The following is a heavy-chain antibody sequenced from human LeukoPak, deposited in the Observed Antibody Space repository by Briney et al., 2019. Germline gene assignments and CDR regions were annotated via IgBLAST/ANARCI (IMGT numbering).Heavy chain of an antibody. V-gene: IGHV4-39*01. Sequence: SETLSLTCTVSGGSISSSSYHWGWIRQAPGKGLEWIGSIYYSGRTYYNPSLKSRVTISVDTSKNQFSLKLSSVTAADTAVYYCARRRDYYDSSGYAFDYWGQGTLVTVSS. D-gene: IGHD3-22*01. CDR2: IYYSGRT. CDR1: GGSISSSSYH. CDR3: ARRRDYYDSSGYAFDY. J-gene: IGHJ4*02.